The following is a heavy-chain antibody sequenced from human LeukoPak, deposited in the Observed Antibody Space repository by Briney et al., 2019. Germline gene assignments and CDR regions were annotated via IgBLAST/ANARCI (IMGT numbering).Heavy chain of an antibody. D-gene: IGHD5-18*01. CDR2: IYYSGST. CDR3: ARHGYSWSRPLN. CDR1: GGSISSYY. J-gene: IGHJ4*02. V-gene: IGHV4-59*08. Sequence: SETLSLTCTVSGGSISSYYWSWIRQPPGKGLEWIGYIYYSGSTNYNPSLKSRVTISVDTSKNQFSLKLSSVTAADTAVYYCARHGYSWSRPLNWGQGTLVTVSS.